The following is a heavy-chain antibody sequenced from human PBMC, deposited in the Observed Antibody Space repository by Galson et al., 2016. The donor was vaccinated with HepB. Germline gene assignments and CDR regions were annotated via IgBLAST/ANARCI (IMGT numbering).Heavy chain of an antibody. CDR2: INHSGTT. J-gene: IGHJ6*02. CDR1: GGSFSDYF. D-gene: IGHD3-9*01. V-gene: IGHV4-34*01. Sequence: ESLSLTCDVYGGSFSDYFWSWIRQPPGEGLEWIGEINHSGTTSYNPSLKSRLTISVDTSKNQVSLKLSSVTAADTAIYYCARVNVKILTGYYVAYTYYGMDVGGQGTTVTVSS. CDR3: ARVNVKILTGYYVAYTYYGMDV.